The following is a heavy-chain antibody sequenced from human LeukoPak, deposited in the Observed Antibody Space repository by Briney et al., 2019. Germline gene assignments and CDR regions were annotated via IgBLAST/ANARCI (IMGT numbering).Heavy chain of an antibody. J-gene: IGHJ4*02. V-gene: IGHV4-61*02. CDR1: GASVSRGSYY. Sequence: SQTLSLTCTVSGASVSRGSYYWNWIRQPAGKGLEWIGRIYTSGSTNYNPSLKSRFTISLDTSKNRFSLKLSSVTAADTAMYYCAGVIGNYDGRLDYWGQGTLVTVSS. CDR2: IYTSGST. D-gene: IGHD1-7*01. CDR3: AGVIGNYDGRLDY.